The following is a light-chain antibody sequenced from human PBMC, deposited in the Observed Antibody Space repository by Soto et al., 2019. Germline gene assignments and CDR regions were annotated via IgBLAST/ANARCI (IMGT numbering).Light chain of an antibody. CDR3: QQYGSSPLWT. J-gene: IGKJ1*01. CDR1: QSVSSSY. CDR2: GAS. V-gene: IGKV3-20*01. Sequence: EIVLTQSPCTLSLSPGERATHSSRASQSVSSSYLAWYQQKPGQAPRLLIYGASSRATGIPDRFSGSGSGKVFTLTISRLEPEDFAVYYCQQYGSSPLWTFGQGTKVDIK.